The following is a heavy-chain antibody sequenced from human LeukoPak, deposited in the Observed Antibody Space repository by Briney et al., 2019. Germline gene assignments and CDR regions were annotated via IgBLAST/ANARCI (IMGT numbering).Heavy chain of an antibody. D-gene: IGHD5-18*01. Sequence: SVKVSCKASGFTFTSSAMQWVRQARGQRLEWIGWIVVGSGNTNYAQKFQERVTITRDMSTSTAYMELSSLRAEDTAVYYCARDLSRIHLWSNPYFDYWGQGTLVTVSS. CDR1: GFTFTSSA. CDR3: ARDLSRIHLWSNPYFDY. J-gene: IGHJ4*02. CDR2: IVVGSGNT. V-gene: IGHV1-58*02.